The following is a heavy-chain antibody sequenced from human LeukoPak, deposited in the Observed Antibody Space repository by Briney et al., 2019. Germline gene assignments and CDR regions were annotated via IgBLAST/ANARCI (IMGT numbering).Heavy chain of an antibody. Sequence: GGSLRLSCAASGFTFSSYEMNWVRQAPGKGLEWVSYISSSGSTIYYADSVKGRFTISRDNAKNSLYLQMNSLRAEDTAVYYCARELEWWSDYWGQGTLVTVSS. V-gene: IGHV3-48*03. CDR1: GFTFSSYE. D-gene: IGHD2-15*01. CDR3: ARELEWWSDY. CDR2: ISSSGSTI. J-gene: IGHJ4*02.